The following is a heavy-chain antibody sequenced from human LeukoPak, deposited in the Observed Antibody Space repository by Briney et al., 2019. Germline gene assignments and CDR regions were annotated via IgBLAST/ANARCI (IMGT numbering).Heavy chain of an antibody. V-gene: IGHV1-69*13. D-gene: IGHD3-3*01. Sequence: GASVKVSCKASGGTFSSYAISWVRQAPGQGLEWMGGIIPIFGTANYARKFQGRVTITADESTSTAYMELSSLRSEDTAVYYCARDCRNYDFWSGEYYYYYMDVWGKGTTVTVSS. CDR1: GGTFSSYA. J-gene: IGHJ6*03. CDR2: IIPIFGTA. CDR3: ARDCRNYDFWSGEYYYYYMDV.